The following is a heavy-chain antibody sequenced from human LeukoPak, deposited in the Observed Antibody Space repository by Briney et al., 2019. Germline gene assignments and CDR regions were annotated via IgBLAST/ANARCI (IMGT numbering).Heavy chain of an antibody. V-gene: IGHV3-23*01. CDR2: ITGSCGST. Sequence: GGSLRLSCAASGFTFSNYAMSWVRQAPGKGLEWVSSITGSCGSTYYADSVKGRFTISRDNSKNTLYLQMSSLRAEDTAVYYCAKDKGDFWSGHHYWGQGTLVTVSS. CDR1: GFTFSNYA. CDR3: AKDKGDFWSGHHY. D-gene: IGHD3-3*01. J-gene: IGHJ4*02.